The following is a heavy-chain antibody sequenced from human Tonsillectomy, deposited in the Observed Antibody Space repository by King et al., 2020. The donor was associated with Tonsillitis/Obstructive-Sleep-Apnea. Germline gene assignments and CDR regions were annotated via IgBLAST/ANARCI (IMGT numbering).Heavy chain of an antibody. CDR2: ISYDGSNK. D-gene: IGHD6-19*01. CDR3: ARETGSSGWYPHFDY. V-gene: IGHV3-30*04. J-gene: IGHJ4*02. CDR1: GFTFSSYA. Sequence: VQLVESGGGVVQPGRSLRLSCAASGFTFSSYAIHWVRQAPGKGLEWVAVISYDGSNKYYADSVKGRFTMSRDNSKNTLYLQMNRLRAEDTAVYYCARETGSSGWYPHFDYWGKGTLVTVSS.